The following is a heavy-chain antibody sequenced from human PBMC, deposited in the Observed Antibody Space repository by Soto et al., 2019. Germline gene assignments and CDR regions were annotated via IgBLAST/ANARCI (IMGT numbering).Heavy chain of an antibody. CDR1: GYTLTELS. J-gene: IGHJ4*02. CDR3: GXXXXXXXXXXXXXY. CDR2: XXXDXXXT. Sequence: VKVSCKVSGYTLTELSMHWVRQAPGXGLXXXXXXXXDXXXTIYAXXFQGRVTMTEDTSTDTAYMELSSLRSEDTAVDYCGXXXXXXXXXXXXXYXXXGTLVTVSS. V-gene: IGHV1-24*01.